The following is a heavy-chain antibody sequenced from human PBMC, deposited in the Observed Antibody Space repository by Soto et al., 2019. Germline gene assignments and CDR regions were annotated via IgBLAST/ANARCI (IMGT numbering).Heavy chain of an antibody. CDR3: ARTYLAAAGTFDY. D-gene: IGHD6-13*01. J-gene: IGHJ4*02. CDR1: GGCICRGCYY. V-gene: IGHV4-31*03. CDR2: IYYSGST. Sequence: SETQSLTRTVSGGCICRGCYYLWWISPPPGKGLEWIGYIYYSGSTYYNPSLKSRVTISVDTSKNQFSLKLSSVTAADTAVYYCARTYLAAAGTFDYWGQGTLVTVSS.